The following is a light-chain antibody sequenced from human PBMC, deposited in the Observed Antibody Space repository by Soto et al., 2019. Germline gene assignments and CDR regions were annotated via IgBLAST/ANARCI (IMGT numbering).Light chain of an antibody. CDR2: GAS. CDR3: QQYGSSPRT. Sequence: ELVLTQTPGNRSLSPGEGAPLYCRSGQSVSSSYLAWYQQKPGQAPRLLIYGASSRATGIPDRFSGSGSGTDFTLTISRLEPEDFAVYYCQQYGSSPRTFGQGTKVDTK. V-gene: IGKV3-20*01. CDR1: QSVSSSY. J-gene: IGKJ1*01.